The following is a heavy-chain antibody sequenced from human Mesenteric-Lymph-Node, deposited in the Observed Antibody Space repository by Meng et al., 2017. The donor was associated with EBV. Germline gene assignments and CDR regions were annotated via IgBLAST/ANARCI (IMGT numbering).Heavy chain of an antibody. CDR1: GFTFSDYY. D-gene: IGHD3-22*01. V-gene: IGHV3-11*01. J-gene: IGHJ4*02. Sequence: QVHLVESGGGLVKPGGSLRLSCAAAGFTFSDYYMNWIRQAPGQGLEWLSYISISSGNIYYADSVKGRFTISRDNAKNSLYLQMNSLRAEDTAVYYCARRGSGHYPLDYWGQGTLVTVSS. CDR3: ARRGSGHYPLDY. CDR2: ISISSGNI.